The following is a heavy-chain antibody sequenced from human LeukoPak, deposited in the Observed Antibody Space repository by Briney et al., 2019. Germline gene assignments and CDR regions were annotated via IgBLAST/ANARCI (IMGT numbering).Heavy chain of an antibody. Sequence: SVKVSCKASGGTFSSYAISWVRQAPGQGLEWMGRIIPILGIANYAQKFQGRVTITADKSTSTAYMELSSLRAEDTAVYYCARGRSDSYFDSWGQGTLVTVSS. CDR1: GGTFSSYA. CDR2: IIPILGIA. D-gene: IGHD2-21*01. V-gene: IGHV1-69*04. J-gene: IGHJ4*02. CDR3: ARGRSDSYFDS.